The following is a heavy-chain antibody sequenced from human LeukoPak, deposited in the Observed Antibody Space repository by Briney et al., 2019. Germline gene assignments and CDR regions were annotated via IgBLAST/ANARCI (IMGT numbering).Heavy chain of an antibody. D-gene: IGHD4-17*01. CDR3: ARDAGTVTTPFDY. Sequence: SETLSLTCAVPGYSISSGYYWGWIRQPPGKGLEWIGSIYHTGSTYYNPSLKSRVTISVDTSKNQFSLNLSSVTAADTAVYYCARDAGTVTTPFDYWGQGTLVTVSS. V-gene: IGHV4-38-2*02. CDR2: IYHTGST. CDR1: GYSISSGYY. J-gene: IGHJ4*02.